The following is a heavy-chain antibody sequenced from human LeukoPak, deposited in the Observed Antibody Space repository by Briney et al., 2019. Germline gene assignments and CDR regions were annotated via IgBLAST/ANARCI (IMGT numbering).Heavy chain of an antibody. J-gene: IGHJ4*02. CDR1: GYSFINYY. Sequence: GASVKVSCKASGYSFINYYMHWVRQAPGQGLEWMGIINPSGGSTTYTQKFQGRVTMTTDTSTSTVYMELRSLRSDDTAVYYCARDDNYGSGQPDDWGQGTLVTVSS. CDR2: INPSGGST. D-gene: IGHD3-10*01. V-gene: IGHV1-46*01. CDR3: ARDDNYGSGQPDD.